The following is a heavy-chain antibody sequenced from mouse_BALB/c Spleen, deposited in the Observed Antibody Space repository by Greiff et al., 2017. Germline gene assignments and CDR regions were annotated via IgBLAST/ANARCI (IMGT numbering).Heavy chain of an antibody. CDR1: GFTFSSFG. D-gene: IGHD2-3*01. CDR3: ARDDGYYQAWFAY. V-gene: IGHV5-17*02. Sequence: EVQLVESGGGLVQPGGSRKLSCAASGFTFSSFGMHWVRQAPEKGLEWVAYFSSGSSTIYYADTVKGRFTISRDNPKNTLFLQMTSIRSEDAAMYYCARDDGYYQAWFAYWGQGTLVTVSA. CDR2: FSSGSSTI. J-gene: IGHJ3*01.